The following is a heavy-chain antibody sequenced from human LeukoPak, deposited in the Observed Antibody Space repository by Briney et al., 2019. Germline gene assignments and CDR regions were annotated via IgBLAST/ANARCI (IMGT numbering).Heavy chain of an antibody. CDR3: ARDLRYGDVNWFDP. Sequence: PSETLSLTCTVSGGSISNYFWSWVRQPAGKGLEWIGYIYYSGSTNYNPSLKSRVTISVDTSKNQFSLKLSSVTAADTAVYYCARDLRYGDVNWFDPWGQGTLVTVSS. CDR1: GGSISNYF. D-gene: IGHD4-17*01. J-gene: IGHJ5*02. CDR2: IYYSGST. V-gene: IGHV4-59*01.